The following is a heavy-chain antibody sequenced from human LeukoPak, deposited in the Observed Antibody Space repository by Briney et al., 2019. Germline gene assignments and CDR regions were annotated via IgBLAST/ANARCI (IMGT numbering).Heavy chain of an antibody. CDR3: ARVKYQLPSGEAGYCSGGSCYPFPRDDAFDI. D-gene: IGHD2-15*01. V-gene: IGHV3-74*01. CDR2: INSDGSST. J-gene: IGHJ3*02. CDR1: GFTFSSYW. Sequence: GGSLRLSCAASGFTFSSYWMHWVRQAPGKGLVWVSRINSDGSSTSYADSVKGRFTISRDNAKNTLYLQMNSLRAEDTAVYYCARVKYQLPSGEAGYCSGGSCYPFPRDDAFDIWGQGTMVTVSS.